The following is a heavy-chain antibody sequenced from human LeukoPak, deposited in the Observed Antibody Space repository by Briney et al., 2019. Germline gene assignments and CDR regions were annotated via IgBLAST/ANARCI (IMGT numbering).Heavy chain of an antibody. CDR3: ARVGIAVARRALGY. CDR2: INHSGST. Sequence: SETLSLTCAVYGGSFSGYYWSWLRQPPGKGLEWIGEINHSGSTNYNPSLKSRVTISVDTSKNQFSLKLSSVTAADTAVYYFARVGIAVARRALGYWGQGTLVTVSS. V-gene: IGHV4-34*01. D-gene: IGHD6-19*01. J-gene: IGHJ4*02. CDR1: GGSFSGYY.